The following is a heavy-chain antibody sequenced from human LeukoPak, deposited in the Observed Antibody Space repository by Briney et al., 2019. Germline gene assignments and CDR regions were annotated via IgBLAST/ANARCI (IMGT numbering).Heavy chain of an antibody. CDR2: INWNGGST. V-gene: IGHV3-20*04. CDR1: GFTFDDYG. J-gene: IGHJ6*03. CDR3: ARRAVADTNYYFYMDV. D-gene: IGHD6-19*01. Sequence: GGSLRLSCAASGFTFDDYGMSWVRQAPGKGLEWVSGINWNGGSTGYVDSVKGRFTISRGNAKNSLYLQMNTLRPEDTALYYCARRAVADTNYYFYMDVWGKGTPVTASS.